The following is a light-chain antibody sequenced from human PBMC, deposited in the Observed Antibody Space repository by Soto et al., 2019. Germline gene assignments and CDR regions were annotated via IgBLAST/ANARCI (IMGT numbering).Light chain of an antibody. CDR1: QTISSW. Sequence: IQMTQSPSTLSGYVGDRVTITCRASQTISSWLAWYQQKPGKAPKLLIYKASALQSGVPSRFSGSGSGTEFTLTIDSLQPDDFATFYCQQYSTYPLTFGGGTKVDI. CDR2: KAS. J-gene: IGKJ4*01. V-gene: IGKV1-5*03. CDR3: QQYSTYPLT.